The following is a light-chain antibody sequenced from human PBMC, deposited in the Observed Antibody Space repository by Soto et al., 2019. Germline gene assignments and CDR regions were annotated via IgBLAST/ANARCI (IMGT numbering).Light chain of an antibody. CDR1: SGHSSYI. Sequence: QLVLTQSSSASASLGSSVKLTCTLSSGHSSYIIAWHQQQPGKAPRFLMRVEGSGTYNKGSGVPDRFSGSTSGADRSLTISNLQFEDEADYYCETWDSNTRVFGGGTKLTVL. CDR2: VEGSGTY. V-gene: IGLV4-60*02. J-gene: IGLJ3*02. CDR3: ETWDSNTRV.